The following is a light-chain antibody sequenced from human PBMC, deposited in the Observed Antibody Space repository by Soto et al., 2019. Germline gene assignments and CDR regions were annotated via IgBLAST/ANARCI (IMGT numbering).Light chain of an antibody. V-gene: IGLV2-11*01. CDR2: DVT. J-gene: IGLJ1*01. Sequence: QSALTQPRSVSGSPGQSITISCSGTSSDVGVYNYVSWYQQHPGKAPKLIIYDVTKRPSGVPDRFSGSKSGNTASLTISGLQAEDEADYYCCSYAGRYTPYVFATGTKVNVL. CDR3: CSYAGRYTPYV. CDR1: SSDVGVYNY.